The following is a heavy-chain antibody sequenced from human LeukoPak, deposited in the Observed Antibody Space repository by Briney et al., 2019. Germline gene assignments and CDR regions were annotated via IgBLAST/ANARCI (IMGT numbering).Heavy chain of an antibody. CDR3: ARGGYCSSTSCYDDAFDI. CDR1: GFTFSSYA. V-gene: IGHV3-30*04. J-gene: IGHJ3*02. Sequence: GGSQRLSCAASGFTFSSYAMHWLRQAPGKGLEWVAVISYDGSNKYYADSVKGRFTISRDNSKNTLYLQMNSLRAEDTAVYYCARGGYCSSTSCYDDAFDIWGQGTMVTVSS. CDR2: ISYDGSNK. D-gene: IGHD2-2*01.